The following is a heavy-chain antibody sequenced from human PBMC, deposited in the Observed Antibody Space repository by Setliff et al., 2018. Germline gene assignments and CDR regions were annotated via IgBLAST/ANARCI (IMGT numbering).Heavy chain of an antibody. Sequence: ASVKVSCKASGYTFTNFGITWVRQAPGQGLEWMGWININNFNTKYAQKLQDRVALTTDTSTDTAFLDLRSLRSDDTAIYYCSRLVRYCTTTTCQTLSGGEHWGPGTQVTVSS. CDR3: SRLVRYCTTTTCQTLSGGEH. CDR1: GYTFTNFG. D-gene: IGHD2-8*01. CDR2: ININNFNT. J-gene: IGHJ1*01. V-gene: IGHV1-18*01.